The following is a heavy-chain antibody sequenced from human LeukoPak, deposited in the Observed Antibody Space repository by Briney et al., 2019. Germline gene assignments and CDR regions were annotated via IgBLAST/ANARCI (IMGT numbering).Heavy chain of an antibody. V-gene: IGHV4-34*01. Sequence: SETLSLTCAVYGGSFSGYYWSWIRQPPGKGLEWIGEINHSGSTNYNPSLKSRVTISVDTSKNQFSLKLSSVTAADTAVYYCARGGGYVPRGSFDYWGQGTLLTVSS. D-gene: IGHD3-22*01. CDR1: GGSFSGYY. CDR2: INHSGST. CDR3: ARGGGYVPRGSFDY. J-gene: IGHJ4*02.